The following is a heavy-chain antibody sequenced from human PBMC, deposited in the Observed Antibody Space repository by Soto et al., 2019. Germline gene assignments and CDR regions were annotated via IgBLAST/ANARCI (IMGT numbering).Heavy chain of an antibody. CDR3: ARAKKLEWLLALGPFDY. CDR2: IYYSGST. D-gene: IGHD3-3*01. Sequence: QVQLQESGPGLVKPSETLSLTCTVSGGSISSYYWSWIRQPPGKGLEWIGYIYYSGSTNYHPSLKSRVTISVDTSKNQFSLKLSSVTAADTAVYYCARAKKLEWLLALGPFDYWGQGTLVTVSS. CDR1: GGSISSYY. V-gene: IGHV4-59*01. J-gene: IGHJ4*02.